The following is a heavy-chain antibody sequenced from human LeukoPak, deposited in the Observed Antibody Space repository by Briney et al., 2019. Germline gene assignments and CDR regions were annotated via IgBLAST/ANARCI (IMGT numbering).Heavy chain of an antibody. V-gene: IGHV3-64*01. CDR3: ARWGYSSGHDY. Sequence: PGGSLRLSCAASGFTFSSYAMHWVRQAPGKGLEYVSAISSNGGSTYYANSVKGRFTISRDNSKNTLYLQMGSLRAEDMAVHYCARWGYSSGHDYWGQGTLVTVSS. CDR1: GFTFSSYA. CDR2: ISSNGGST. D-gene: IGHD6-19*01. J-gene: IGHJ4*02.